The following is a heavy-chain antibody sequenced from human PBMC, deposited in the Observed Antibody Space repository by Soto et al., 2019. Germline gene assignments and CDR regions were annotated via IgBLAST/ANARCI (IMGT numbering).Heavy chain of an antibody. V-gene: IGHV1-2*04. CDR2: INPNSGGT. CDR1: GYTFTGYY. D-gene: IGHD2-21*02. J-gene: IGHJ5*02. Sequence: ASVKVSCKASGYTFTGYYMHWVRQAPGQGLEWMGWINPNSGGTNYAQKFQGWVTMTRDTSISTAYMELSRLRSDDTAVYYCARAGGLGLLLGWFDPWGQGTLVPVSS. CDR3: ARAGGLGLLLGWFDP.